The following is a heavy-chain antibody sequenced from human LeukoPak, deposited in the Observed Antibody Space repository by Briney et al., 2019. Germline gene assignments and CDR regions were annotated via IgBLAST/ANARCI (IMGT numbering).Heavy chain of an antibody. CDR1: GYSFTSYW. CDR2: IYPGDSDT. CDR3: ARQASLFYYGSGSSPWYFDY. V-gene: IGHV5-51*01. Sequence: GESPKISCKGSGYSFTSYWIGWVRQMPGKGLEWMGIIYPGDSDTRYSPAFQRQVTTSADKSISTACLQWSSLKASDTAMYYCARQASLFYYGSGSSPWYFDYWGQGTLVTVSS. J-gene: IGHJ4*02. D-gene: IGHD3-10*01.